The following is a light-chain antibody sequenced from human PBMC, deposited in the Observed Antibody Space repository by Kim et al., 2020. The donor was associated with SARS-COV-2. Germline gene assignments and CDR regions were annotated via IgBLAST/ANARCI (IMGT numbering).Light chain of an antibody. CDR3: QQYKDWHPYT. CDR2: GTS. V-gene: IGKV3D-15*01. CDR1: QSVSRN. J-gene: IGKJ2*01. Sequence: EIVMTQSPAILSVSPGERATLSCRASQSVSRNLAGYQQKPGQAPRLLIYGTSIRAAGIPARFSGSGSGTDFTLTISGLQSEDFAVYYCQQYKDWHPYTFGQGTKLAI.